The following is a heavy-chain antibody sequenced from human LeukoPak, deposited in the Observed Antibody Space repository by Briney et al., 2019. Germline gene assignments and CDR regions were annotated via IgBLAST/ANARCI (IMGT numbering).Heavy chain of an antibody. J-gene: IGHJ5*02. Sequence: ASVKVSCKASGYTFTGNYIHWVRQAPGQGLEWMGWINPNNGGTKYAQKFQGRVTMTRDTSISTAFMDLSRLRSDDTDTYYCAQDRGGPGYSSSWRWFDPWGQGTLVTVSS. CDR1: GYTFTGNY. CDR3: AQDRGGPGYSSSWRWFDP. V-gene: IGHV1-2*02. CDR2: INPNNGGT. D-gene: IGHD6-13*01.